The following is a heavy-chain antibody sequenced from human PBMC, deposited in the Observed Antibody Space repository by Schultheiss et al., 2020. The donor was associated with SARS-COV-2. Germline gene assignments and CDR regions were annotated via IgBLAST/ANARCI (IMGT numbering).Heavy chain of an antibody. V-gene: IGHV4-34*01. Sequence: SETLSLTCAVYGGSFSGYYWSWIRQPPGKGLEWIGEINHRGSTNYNPSLKSRVTISVDTSKNQFSLKLSSVTAADTAVYYCARGKKLPGRFDPWGQGTLVTVSS. CDR2: INHRGST. J-gene: IGHJ5*02. D-gene: IGHD6-6*01. CDR3: ARGKKLPGRFDP. CDR1: GGSFSGYY.